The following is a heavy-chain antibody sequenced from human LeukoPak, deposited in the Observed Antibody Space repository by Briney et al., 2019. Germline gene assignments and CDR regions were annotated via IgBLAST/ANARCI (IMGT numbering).Heavy chain of an antibody. CDR3: ARVGGAEAFDI. Sequence: SETLSLTCTVSGGSISSYYWSWIRQPPGKGLEWIGYIYYSGSTNYNPSLKSRVTISVDTSKNQFSLKLSSVTAADTAVYYCARVGGAEAFDIWGQGTVVTVSS. CDR2: IYYSGST. V-gene: IGHV4-59*01. CDR1: GGSISSYY. J-gene: IGHJ3*02. D-gene: IGHD3-16*01.